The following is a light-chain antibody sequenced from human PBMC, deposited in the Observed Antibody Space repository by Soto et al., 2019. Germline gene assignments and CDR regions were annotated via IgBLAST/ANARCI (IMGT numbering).Light chain of an antibody. Sequence: EIVLTQSPGTLSLSPGERATLSCRASQSVSSRYLAWYQQKPGQAPRLLSYGASSRATGIPNRFSGSGSGTDFTLTISRLEPEDFAVYYCQQYGTSPPITFGQGTRLEI. CDR2: GAS. V-gene: IGKV3-20*01. CDR3: QQYGTSPPIT. CDR1: QSVSSRY. J-gene: IGKJ5*01.